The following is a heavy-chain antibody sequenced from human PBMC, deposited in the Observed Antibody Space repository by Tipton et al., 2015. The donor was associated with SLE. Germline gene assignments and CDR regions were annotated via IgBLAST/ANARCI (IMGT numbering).Heavy chain of an antibody. D-gene: IGHD6-25*01. CDR3: VKGQEVAATNYYYYMDV. CDR1: GNSISNDCF. CDR2: IYYNGNT. V-gene: IGHV4-38-2*01. Sequence: TLSLTCAVSGNSISNDCFWGWIRQPPGKGLEWIGSIYYNGNTSYNPSLKSRVTLSADTSKKQFSLKLNSVTAADTAIYYCVKGQEVAATNYYYYMDVWGKGTTVTVS. J-gene: IGHJ6*03.